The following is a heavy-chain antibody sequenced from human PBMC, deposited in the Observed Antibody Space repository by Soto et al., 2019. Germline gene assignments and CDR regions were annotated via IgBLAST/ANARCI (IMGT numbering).Heavy chain of an antibody. CDR1: GFTFSSYA. CDR2: ISDSGGRT. Sequence: GGSLRLSCAASGFTFSSYAMSWVRQAPGKGLEWVSGISDSGGRTYYADSVKGRFTISRDNSKNTLYLQMNSLRAEDTAVYYSTKDVGTGTTSYYFYNMDVWGKGTTVTVSS. V-gene: IGHV3-23*01. CDR3: TKDVGTGTTSYYFYNMDV. J-gene: IGHJ6*03. D-gene: IGHD1-1*01.